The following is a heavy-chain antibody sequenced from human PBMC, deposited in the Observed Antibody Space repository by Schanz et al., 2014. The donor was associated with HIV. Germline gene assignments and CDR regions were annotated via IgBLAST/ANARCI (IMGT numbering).Heavy chain of an antibody. V-gene: IGHV3-7*03. CDR1: GFTLSSYT. D-gene: IGHD6-13*01. CDR2: IKQDASEE. J-gene: IGHJ5*02. CDR3: ASRGGSSWYENWFDP. Sequence: EVQLVESGGGLVQPGGSLRLSCAASGFTLSSYTMTWVRQAPGKGLEWVANIKQDASEEYYVDSVKGRFTISRNNAKNSLYLQMNSLRVEDTAVYYCASRGGSSWYENWFDPWGQGTLVTVSS.